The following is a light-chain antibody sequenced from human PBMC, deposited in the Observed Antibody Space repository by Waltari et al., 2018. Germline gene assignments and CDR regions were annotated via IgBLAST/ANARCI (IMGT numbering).Light chain of an antibody. J-gene: IGLJ2*01. V-gene: IGLV2-14*03. CDR1: SSDVGGYNY. CDR3: SSYISSSTLEL. CDR2: DVS. Sequence: QSALTQPASVSGSPGQSITISCTGTSSDVGGYNYVSWYQQHPGNAPKLKIYDVSTRPSGVSNRFSGSKSGNTASLTISGLQAEDEADYYCSSYISSSTLELFGGGTSLTVL.